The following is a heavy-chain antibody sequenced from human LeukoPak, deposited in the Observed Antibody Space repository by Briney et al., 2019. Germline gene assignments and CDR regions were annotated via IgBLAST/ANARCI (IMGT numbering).Heavy chain of an antibody. D-gene: IGHD3-3*01. Sequence: SETLSLTCAVYGGSFSGYYWSWIRQPPGKGLEWIGEINHSGSTNYNPSLKSRVTISVDTSKNQFSLKLSSVTAADTAVYYCARNTIYDFWSGLRRYYFDYWGQGTLVTVSS. V-gene: IGHV4-34*01. CDR3: ARNTIYDFWSGLRRYYFDY. CDR1: GGSFSGYY. CDR2: INHSGST. J-gene: IGHJ4*02.